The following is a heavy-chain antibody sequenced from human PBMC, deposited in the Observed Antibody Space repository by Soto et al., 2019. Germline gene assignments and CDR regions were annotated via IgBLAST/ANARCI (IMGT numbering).Heavy chain of an antibody. Sequence: SATLSLTCTVSGGSISSYYWSWSRQPPGKGLEWIGYIYYSGSTNYNPSLKSRVTISVDTSKNQFSLKLSSVTAADTAVYYCARRYGVTLDYWGQGTLVTVS. D-gene: IGHD4-17*01. J-gene: IGHJ4*02. CDR2: IYYSGST. CDR1: GGSISSYY. CDR3: ARRYGVTLDY. V-gene: IGHV4-59*08.